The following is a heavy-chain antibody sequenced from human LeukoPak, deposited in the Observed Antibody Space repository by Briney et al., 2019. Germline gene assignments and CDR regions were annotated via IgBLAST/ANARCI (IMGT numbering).Heavy chain of an antibody. D-gene: IGHD2-15*01. J-gene: IGHJ6*02. CDR1: GGSISSYY. Sequence: SETLSLTCTASGGSISSYYWSWIRQPPGKGLEWIGYIYYSGSTNYNPSLKSRVTISVDTSKNQFSLKLSSVTAADTAVYYCARSPDCSGGSCYSNYYYYGMDVWGQGTTVTVSS. CDR3: ARSPDCSGGSCYSNYYYYGMDV. CDR2: IYYSGST. V-gene: IGHV4-59*08.